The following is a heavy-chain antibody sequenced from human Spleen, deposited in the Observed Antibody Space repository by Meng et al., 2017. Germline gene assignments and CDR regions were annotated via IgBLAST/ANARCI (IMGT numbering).Heavy chain of an antibody. CDR2: IKQEGREK. D-gene: IGHD5-18*01. Sequence: GGSLRLSCAASGFTFSSNWMSWVRQAPGKGLEWVANIKQEGREKYHVDSVKGRFNISRDNAKNSLYLQMDSLRAEDTAVYYCARGGVQLWQPNVYWGQGTLVTVSS. J-gene: IGHJ4*02. V-gene: IGHV3-7*04. CDR3: ARGGVQLWQPNVY. CDR1: GFTFSSNW.